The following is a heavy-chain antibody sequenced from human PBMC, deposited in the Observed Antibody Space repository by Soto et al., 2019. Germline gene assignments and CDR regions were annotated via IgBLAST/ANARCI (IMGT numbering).Heavy chain of an antibody. CDR3: ARHFQPVGTEITIFGVGAGIDV. V-gene: IGHV5-10-1*01. J-gene: IGHJ6*02. CDR1: GYSFTSYW. D-gene: IGHD3-3*01. CDR2: IDPSDSYT. Sequence: GESLKISCKGSGYSFTSYWISWVRQMPGKGLEWMGRIDPSDSYTNYSPSFQGHVTISADKSISTAYLQWSSLKASDTAMYYCARHFQPVGTEITIFGVGAGIDVSGQGTTVTVSS.